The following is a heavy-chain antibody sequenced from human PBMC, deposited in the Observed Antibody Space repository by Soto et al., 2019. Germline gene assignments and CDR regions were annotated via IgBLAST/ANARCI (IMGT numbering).Heavy chain of an antibody. CDR1: GFTFSTDA. CDR2: ISGSGGST. V-gene: IGHV3-23*01. D-gene: IGHD5-12*01. CDR3: AKSPRRGYEPPWDY. J-gene: IGHJ4*02. Sequence: EVQLLESGGGLVQPGGSLRLSCAASGFTFSTDALNWVRQAPGKGLEWVSGISGSGGSTWYADSVKGRFTIPRDNSKNTLYLQMNYVRAEDTAVYYCAKSPRRGYEPPWDYWGQGTLVTVSS.